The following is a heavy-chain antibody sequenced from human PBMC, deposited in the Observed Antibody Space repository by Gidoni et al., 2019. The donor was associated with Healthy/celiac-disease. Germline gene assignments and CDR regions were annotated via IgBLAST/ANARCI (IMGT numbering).Heavy chain of an antibody. CDR2: ISWNSGSI. V-gene: IGHV3-9*01. CDR3: ARSDSGWIDY. Sequence: EVQMVESGGGVVQPGRSLRPSCAASGFTFDDYGMHWVRQAPGKGLEWVSGISWNSGSIGYADSVKGRFTISRDNAKNSLYLQMNSLRAEDTALYYCARSDSGWIDYWGQGTLVTVSS. J-gene: IGHJ4*02. CDR1: GFTFDDYG. D-gene: IGHD6-19*01.